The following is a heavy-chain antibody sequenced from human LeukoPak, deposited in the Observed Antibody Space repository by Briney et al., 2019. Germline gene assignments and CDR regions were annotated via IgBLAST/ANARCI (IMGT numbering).Heavy chain of an antibody. D-gene: IGHD1-26*01. J-gene: IGHJ4*02. CDR3: ARDFMVGATSAYYFDY. CDR2: INPNSGGT. Sequence: ASVKVSXKASGYTFTGYYMHWVRQAPGQGLEWMGGINPNSGGTNYAQKFQGRVTMTRDTSISTAYMELSRLRSDDTAVYYCARDFMVGATSAYYFDYWGQGTLVTVSS. CDR1: GYTFTGYY. V-gene: IGHV1-2*02.